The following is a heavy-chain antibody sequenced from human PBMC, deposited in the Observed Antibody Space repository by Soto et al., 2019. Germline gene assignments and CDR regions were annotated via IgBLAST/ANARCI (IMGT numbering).Heavy chain of an antibody. CDR1: GYTFTRYT. V-gene: IGHV1-3*01. CDR3: ARGIATGQLDP. Sequence: ASVKVSCKASGYTFTRYTMNWVRQAPGQRLEWMGWINPDNGNTKSSQKFQDRVIITRDTSASTAYMDLSSLRSEDTAVYYCARGIATGQLDPWGQGTMVTVYS. J-gene: IGHJ5*02. D-gene: IGHD2-15*01. CDR2: INPDNGNT.